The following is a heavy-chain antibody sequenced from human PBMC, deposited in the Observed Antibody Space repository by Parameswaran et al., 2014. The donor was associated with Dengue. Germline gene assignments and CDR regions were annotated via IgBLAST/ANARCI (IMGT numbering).Heavy chain of an antibody. Sequence: WVRQAPGQRLEWMGWINAGNGNTKYSQKFQGRVTITRDTSASTAYMELSSLRSEDTAVYYCARDIDSSSWYFGSSYYGMDVWGQGTTVTVSS. D-gene: IGHD6-13*01. CDR3: ARDIDSSSWYFGSSYYGMDV. V-gene: IGHV1-3*01. J-gene: IGHJ6*02. CDR2: INAGNGNT.